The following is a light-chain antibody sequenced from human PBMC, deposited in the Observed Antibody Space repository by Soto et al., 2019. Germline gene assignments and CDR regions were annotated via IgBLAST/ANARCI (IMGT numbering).Light chain of an antibody. CDR2: GNS. CDR1: SSNIGAGYD. J-gene: IGLJ1*01. V-gene: IGLV1-40*01. CDR3: QSYDSSLSGV. Sequence: QSVLTQPPSVSGAPGQRVTISCTGSSSNIGAGYDVHWYQQFPGTAPKLLIYGNSNRPSGVPDRFSGSKSGTSASLAITGLQAEDGADYYCQSYDSSLSGVFGSGTKATVL.